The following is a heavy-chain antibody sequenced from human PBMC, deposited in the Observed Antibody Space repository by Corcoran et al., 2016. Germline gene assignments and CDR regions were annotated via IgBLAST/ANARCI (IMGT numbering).Heavy chain of an antibody. D-gene: IGHD3-16*02. CDR2: INAGNGNT. CDR3: AGDRSYWEFSFWSGSNWFDP. J-gene: IGHJ5*02. Sequence: QVQLVQSGAEVKKPGASVKVSCKASGYTFTSYAMHWVRQAPGQRLEWMGWINAGNGNTKYSQKFQGRVTITRDTSASTAYMELSSLRSEDTAVYYCAGDRSYWEFSFWSGSNWFDPWGQGTLVTVSS. V-gene: IGHV1-3*01. CDR1: GYTFTSYA.